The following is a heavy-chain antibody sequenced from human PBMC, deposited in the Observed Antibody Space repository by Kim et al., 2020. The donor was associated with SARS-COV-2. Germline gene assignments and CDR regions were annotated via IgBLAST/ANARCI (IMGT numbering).Heavy chain of an antibody. CDR3: ANLWASSAGPLDF. D-gene: IGHD3-22*01. CDR1: GFTFRDHG. J-gene: IGHJ3*01. V-gene: IGHV3-30*18. Sequence: GGSLRLSCVASGFTFRDHGMHWVRQAPGKGLEWVAVISFDGTHKSYGDSVKGRFTISRDNSKNTLFLQMNSLRPEDTAVYYCANLWASSAGPLDFWGQGTTVTVSS. CDR2: ISFDGTHK.